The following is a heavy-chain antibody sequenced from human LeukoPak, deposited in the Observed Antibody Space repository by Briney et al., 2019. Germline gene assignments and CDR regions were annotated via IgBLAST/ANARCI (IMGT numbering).Heavy chain of an antibody. D-gene: IGHD3-22*01. CDR2: IYSGGST. Sequence: GGSLRLSCAASGFTFSSYAMSWVRQAPGKGLEWVSVIYSGGSTYYADSVKGRFTISRDNSKNTLYLQMNSLRAEDTAVYYCARVKETYYYDSSGYYRWFDPWGQGTLVTVSS. CDR3: ARVKETYYYDSSGYYRWFDP. V-gene: IGHV3-66*02. CDR1: GFTFSSYA. J-gene: IGHJ5*02.